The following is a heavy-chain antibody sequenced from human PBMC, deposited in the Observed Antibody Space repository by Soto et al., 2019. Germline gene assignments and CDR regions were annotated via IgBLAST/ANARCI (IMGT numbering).Heavy chain of an antibody. Sequence: GGSLRLSCAASGFTFSSYGMHWVRQAPGKGLEWVAVISYDGSNKYYADSVKGRFTISRDNSKNTLYLQMNSLRAEDTAVYYCAKDSWISGRVRITMIARIPAEIDYWGQGTLVTVSS. CDR1: GFTFSSYG. D-gene: IGHD3-22*01. J-gene: IGHJ4*02. CDR2: ISYDGSNK. V-gene: IGHV3-30*18. CDR3: AKDSWISGRVRITMIARIPAEIDY.